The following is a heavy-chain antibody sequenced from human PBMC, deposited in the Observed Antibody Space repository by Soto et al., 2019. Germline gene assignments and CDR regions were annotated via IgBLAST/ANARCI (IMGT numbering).Heavy chain of an antibody. J-gene: IGHJ3*02. CDR1: GGTFSSYT. V-gene: IGHV1-69*02. Sequence: SVKVSCKASGGTFSSYTISWVRQAPGQGLEWMGRIIPILGIANYAQKFQGRVTIIADKSTSTAYMELSSLRSEDTAVYYCATLRVTTRQMNDAFDIWGQGTMVTVSS. CDR3: ATLRVTTRQMNDAFDI. CDR2: IIPILGIA. D-gene: IGHD4-17*01.